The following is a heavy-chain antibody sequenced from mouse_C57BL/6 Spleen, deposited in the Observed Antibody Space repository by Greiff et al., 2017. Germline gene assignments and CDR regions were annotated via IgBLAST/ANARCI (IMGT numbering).Heavy chain of an antibody. J-gene: IGHJ2*01. CDR2: INPSSGYT. CDR3: ARSANYYGSSSYYFDY. CDR1: GYTFTSYP. D-gene: IGHD1-1*01. V-gene: IGHV1-4*01. Sequence: VQLQQSGAELSRPGASVKMSCKASGYTFTSYPMPWVQQRPGQGLEWIGYINPSSGYTKYNQKFKDKATLTADKSSSTAYMQLSSLTSEDSAVYYGARSANYYGSSSYYFDYWGQGTTLTVSS.